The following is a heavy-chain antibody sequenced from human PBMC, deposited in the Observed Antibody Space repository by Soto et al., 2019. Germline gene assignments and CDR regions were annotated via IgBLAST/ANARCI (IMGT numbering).Heavy chain of an antibody. CDR1: GFTFSSYA. CDR2: ISYDGSNK. D-gene: IGHD3-10*01. J-gene: IGHJ6*02. Sequence: GGSLRLSCAASGFTFSSYAMHWVRQAPGKGLEWVAVISYDGSNKYYADSVKGRFTISRDNSKNTLYLQMNSLRAEDTAVYYCARGAGSHDRHYYYYGMDVWGQGTTVTVSS. V-gene: IGHV3-30-3*01. CDR3: ARGAGSHDRHYYYYGMDV.